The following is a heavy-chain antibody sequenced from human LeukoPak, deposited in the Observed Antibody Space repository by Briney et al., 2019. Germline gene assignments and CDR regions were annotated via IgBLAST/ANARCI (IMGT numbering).Heavy chain of an antibody. CDR3: ARGPAANSGNYYVGDY. CDR1: GFTFSSYW. D-gene: IGHD1-26*01. Sequence: GSLRLSCAASGFTFSSYWMHWVRQAPGKGLVWVSRINSDGSSTSYADSVKGRFTISRDNAKNTLYLQMNSLRAEDTAVYYCARGPAANSGNYYVGDYWGQGTLVTVSS. J-gene: IGHJ4*02. CDR2: INSDGSST. V-gene: IGHV3-74*01.